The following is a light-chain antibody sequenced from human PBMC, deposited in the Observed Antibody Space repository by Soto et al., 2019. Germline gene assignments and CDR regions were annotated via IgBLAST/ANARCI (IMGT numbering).Light chain of an antibody. V-gene: IGKV4-1*01. CDR3: QQYYNIPPT. Sequence: DIVMTQYPDSLAVSPGERGAILSNSTQRVFFNSNNKNYLAWYQQKPVQPPKLLIYWASTRASGVPDRFSGSGSGTDFTLPISSLQAEDVAVYYCQQYYNIPPTFGQGTKVEI. CDR1: QRVFFNSNNKNY. J-gene: IGKJ1*01. CDR2: WAS.